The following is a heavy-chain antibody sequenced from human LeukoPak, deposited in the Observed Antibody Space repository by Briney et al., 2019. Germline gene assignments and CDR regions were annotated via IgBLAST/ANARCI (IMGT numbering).Heavy chain of an antibody. CDR3: ARDPGSCSGGSCSFYWYFDL. D-gene: IGHD2-15*01. V-gene: IGHV4-59*01. CDR1: GVSISSSY. Sequence: SETLSLTCAVSGVSISSSYWSWIRQPPGKGLEWIGYISYRWTTKYNPSLKSRVTLSLDPSKNQVSMNLSSVPAAATAVYYCARDPGSCSGGSCSFYWYFDLWGRGTLVTVSS. CDR2: ISYRWTT. J-gene: IGHJ2*01.